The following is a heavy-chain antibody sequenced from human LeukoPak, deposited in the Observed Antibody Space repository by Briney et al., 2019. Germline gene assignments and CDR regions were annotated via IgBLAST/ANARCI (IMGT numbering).Heavy chain of an antibody. V-gene: IGHV4-59*01. J-gene: IGHJ4*02. CDR2: IYYSGST. Sequence: SETLSLTCTVSGGSISSYYWSWLRQPPGKGLEWIGYIYYSGSTTYNTSLKSRVTISVDKSKNQFSLKLSSVTAADTAVYYCARVHYDFWSGYVFDYWSQGTLVTVSS. D-gene: IGHD3-3*01. CDR1: GGSISSYY. CDR3: ARVHYDFWSGYVFDY.